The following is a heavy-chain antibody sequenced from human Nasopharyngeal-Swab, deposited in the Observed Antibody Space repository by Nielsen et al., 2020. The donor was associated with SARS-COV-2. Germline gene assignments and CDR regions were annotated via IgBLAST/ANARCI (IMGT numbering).Heavy chain of an antibody. V-gene: IGHV3-49*01. CDR3: ARTSIAGKAFDY. CDR1: GFTFGDYA. CDR2: IRSKTYGGAP. J-gene: IGHJ4*02. D-gene: IGHD6-6*01. Sequence: GESLKISCTTSGFTFGDYAMSWFRQAPGKGLEWVGFIRSKTYGGAPEYAASVKGRFTISRDGAESIAYLQMNSLRAEDTAVYYCARTSIAGKAFDYWGQGTLVTVSS.